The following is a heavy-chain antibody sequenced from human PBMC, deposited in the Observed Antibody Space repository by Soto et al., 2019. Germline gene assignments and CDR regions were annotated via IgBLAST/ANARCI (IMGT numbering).Heavy chain of an antibody. J-gene: IGHJ4*02. D-gene: IGHD2-2*01. Sequence: GGSLRLACAASAFTFRNYAMSWVRQAPGKGLEWVSAIGDSGATTYYADSVKGRFTISRDNSKNTLYLQMNNLRAEDTAFYYCAKDRSSTSSYGFDYWGPGALVTVSS. CDR1: AFTFRNYA. V-gene: IGHV3-23*01. CDR3: AKDRSSTSSYGFDY. CDR2: IGDSGATT.